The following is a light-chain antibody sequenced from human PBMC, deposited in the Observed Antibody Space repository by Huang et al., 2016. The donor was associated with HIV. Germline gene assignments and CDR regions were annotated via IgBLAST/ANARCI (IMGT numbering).Light chain of an antibody. V-gene: IGKV1-33*01. CDR2: DAS. Sequence: DIQMTQSPSSLSALVGDRVSITCQASQDIVNYLNWYQQQVGKAPKLLIYDASNLETGVPSRFSGSRSGTNFTLSITSLQPEDVATYYCQQYDNLPLTFGQGTKLEIK. J-gene: IGKJ2*01. CDR3: QQYDNLPLT. CDR1: QDIVNY.